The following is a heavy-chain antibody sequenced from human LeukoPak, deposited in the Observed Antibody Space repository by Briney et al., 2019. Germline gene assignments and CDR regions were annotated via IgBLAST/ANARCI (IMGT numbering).Heavy chain of an antibody. CDR2: IYSGGTT. CDR1: GFTVSSNY. V-gene: IGHV3-66*01. Sequence: GGSLRLSGAASGFTVSSNYMNWVRQAPGKGLEWVSVIYSGGTTYYANSVKGRFTISRDNSKNTLYLQMNSLRAEDTAVYYCSRGLLRAFDLWGQGTMVTVSS. CDR3: SRGLLRAFDL. J-gene: IGHJ3*01. D-gene: IGHD2-21*01.